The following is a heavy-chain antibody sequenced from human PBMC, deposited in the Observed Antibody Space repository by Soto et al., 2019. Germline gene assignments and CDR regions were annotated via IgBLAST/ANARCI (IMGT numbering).Heavy chain of an antibody. CDR2: ISSSSSYT. CDR3: GRMRVGGAYRACYYGLAV. Sequence: FAASGFTFSDYYMSWLRQSPGKGLEWVSYISSSSSYTNYADSVKGRLTLSTDNAKNSLYLQMNRLRPEDAAVYYCGRMRVGGAYRACYYGLAVWGQGTTVTVSS. CDR1: GFTFSDYY. D-gene: IGHD2-21*01. V-gene: IGHV3-11*06. J-gene: IGHJ6*02.